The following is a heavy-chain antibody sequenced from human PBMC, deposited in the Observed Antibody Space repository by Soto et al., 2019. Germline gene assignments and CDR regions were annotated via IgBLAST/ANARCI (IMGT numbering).Heavy chain of an antibody. D-gene: IGHD2-2*01. Sequence: SETLSLTCTVSGGSISSGDYYWICIRQPPGKGLEWIGYIYYSGSTYYNPSLKSRVTISVDTSKNQFSLKLSSVTAADTAVYYCARDCSSTSCYRPFDPWGQGTLVTVSS. CDR3: ARDCSSTSCYRPFDP. J-gene: IGHJ5*02. CDR2: IYYSGST. CDR1: GGSISSGDYY. V-gene: IGHV4-30-4*01.